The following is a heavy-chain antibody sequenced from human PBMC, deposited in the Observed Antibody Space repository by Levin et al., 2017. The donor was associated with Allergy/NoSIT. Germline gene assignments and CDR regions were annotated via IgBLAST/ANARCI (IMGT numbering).Heavy chain of an antibody. Sequence: GGSLRLSCAASGFTFDDYAMHWVRQAPGKGLEWVSGISWNSGSIGYADSVKGRFTISRDNAKNSLYLQMNSLRAEDTALYYCAKAVHYDSSGYFAFDIWGQGTMVTVSS. CDR3: AKAVHYDSSGYFAFDI. CDR2: ISWNSGSI. V-gene: IGHV3-9*01. D-gene: IGHD3-22*01. CDR1: GFTFDDYA. J-gene: IGHJ3*02.